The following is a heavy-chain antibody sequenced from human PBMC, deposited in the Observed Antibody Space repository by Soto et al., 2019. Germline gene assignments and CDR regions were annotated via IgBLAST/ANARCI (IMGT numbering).Heavy chain of an antibody. CDR1: GFTFSDYY. Sequence: QVQLVESGGGLVKPGGSLRLSCAASGFTFSDYYMSWVRQAPGKGLEWVSYISSSGSTIYYADSVKGRFTISRDNAKNSLYLKMMRLRAEDTAVYSRVGSGWLYYFVYWGQGTLVTVSS. CDR3: VGSGWLYYFVY. V-gene: IGHV3-11*01. D-gene: IGHD6-19*01. J-gene: IGHJ4*02. CDR2: ISSSGSTI.